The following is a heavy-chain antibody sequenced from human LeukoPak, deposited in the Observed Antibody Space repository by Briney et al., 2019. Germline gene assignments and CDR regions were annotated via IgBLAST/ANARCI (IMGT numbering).Heavy chain of an antibody. CDR3: ARDSAGNDY. CDR1: GFTFSTYW. V-gene: IGHV3-7*01. CDR2: IKQDGSEK. D-gene: IGHD6-13*01. Sequence: GGSLRLSCAASGFTFSTYWMSWVRQAPGKGLEGVANIKQDGSEKYYVDSVKGRFTISRDNAKNSLYLQMNSLRGEDTAMYYCARDSAGNDYWGQGTLVTVSS. J-gene: IGHJ4*02.